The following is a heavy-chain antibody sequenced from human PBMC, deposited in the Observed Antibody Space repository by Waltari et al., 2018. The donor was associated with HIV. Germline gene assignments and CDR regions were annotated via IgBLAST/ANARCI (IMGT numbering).Heavy chain of an antibody. Sequence: EVRLVQSGGGLVKPGESLTLPCTASGFNFNLFSMTWVRLAPGKGVVWVSSISRGSSYSYYSDAVKGRFTVSRDNAKNSLLLQLNTLTAEDTALYYCVRDRTSLTTGDFESWGQGAPVTVSS. V-gene: IGHV3-21*02. CDR3: VRDRTSLTTGDFES. CDR1: GFNFNLFS. D-gene: IGHD1-1*01. CDR2: ISRGSSYS. J-gene: IGHJ4*02.